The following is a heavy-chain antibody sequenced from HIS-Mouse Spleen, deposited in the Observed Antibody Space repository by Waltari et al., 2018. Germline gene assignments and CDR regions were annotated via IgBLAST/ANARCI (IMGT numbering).Heavy chain of an antibody. V-gene: IGHV4-39*07. CDR1: GGPISSSSYY. CDR2: IDSSGST. CDR3: AREIPYSSSWYDWYFDL. J-gene: IGHJ2*01. D-gene: IGHD6-13*01. Sequence: QLQLQESGPGLVKPSETLSLTCTVSGGPISSSSYYWGWIRKPPGKGLEWIGSIDSSGSTYHNPYLKIRVTISVDTSKNQFSLKLSSVTAADTAVYYCAREIPYSSSWYDWYFDLWGRGTLVTVSS.